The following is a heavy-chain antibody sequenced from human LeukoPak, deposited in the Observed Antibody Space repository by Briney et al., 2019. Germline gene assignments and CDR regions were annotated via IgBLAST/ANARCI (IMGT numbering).Heavy chain of an antibody. D-gene: IGHD5-12*01. J-gene: IGHJ4*02. CDR1: GFIFSDYY. V-gene: IGHV3-11*01. CDR3: ARDPGSGYEEHFDY. CDR2: ISSSGRTM. Sequence: GGSLRLSCAASGFIFSDYYMSWIRQAPGKGLGWVSYISSSGRTMYYTDSVKGRFTISRDNAKDSLYLQMNSLRAEDTAVYYCARDPGSGYEEHFDYWGQGTLVTVSS.